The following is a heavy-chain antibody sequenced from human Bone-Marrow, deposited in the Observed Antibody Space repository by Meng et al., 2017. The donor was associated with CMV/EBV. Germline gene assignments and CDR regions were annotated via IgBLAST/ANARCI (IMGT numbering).Heavy chain of an antibody. J-gene: IGHJ4*02. V-gene: IGHV3-30-3*01. D-gene: IGHD2-2*01. CDR2: ISYDGSNK. Sequence: GESLKISCAASGFTFSSYAMHWVRQAPGKGLEWVAVISYDGSNKYYADSVKGRFTISRDNSKNTLYLQMNSLRAEDTAVYYCAKYCSSTSCHMEFDYCGQGTLVTVSS. CDR3: AKYCSSTSCHMEFDY. CDR1: GFTFSSYA.